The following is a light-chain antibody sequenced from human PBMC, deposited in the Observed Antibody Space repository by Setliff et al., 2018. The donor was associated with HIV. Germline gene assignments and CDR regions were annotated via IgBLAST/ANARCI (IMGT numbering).Light chain of an antibody. J-gene: IGLJ1*01. CDR2: EVS. CDR1: SSDIGGYDY. V-gene: IGLV2-14*01. Sequence: QSALAQPASVSGSPGQSITISYTGTSSDIGGYDYVSWYQQHPDTAPKVIIYEVSNRPSGVSNRFSGSKSGNTASLTISGLLAEDEAEYYCISYADSSALYVFGSGTKVTVL. CDR3: ISYADSSALYV.